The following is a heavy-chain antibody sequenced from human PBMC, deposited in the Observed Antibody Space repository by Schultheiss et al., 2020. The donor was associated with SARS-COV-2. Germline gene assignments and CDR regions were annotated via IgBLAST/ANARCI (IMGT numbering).Heavy chain of an antibody. CDR2: INPNSGGT. V-gene: IGHV1-2*02. Sequence: ASVKVSCKASGYTFTGYYMHWVRQAPGQGLEWMGWINPNSGGTNYAQKFQGRVTMTRDTSISTAYMELSSLRSEDTAVYYCARGHDYYDSSGYDAFDICGQGTMVTVSS. CDR1: GYTFTGYY. J-gene: IGHJ3*02. CDR3: ARGHDYYDSSGYDAFDI. D-gene: IGHD3-22*01.